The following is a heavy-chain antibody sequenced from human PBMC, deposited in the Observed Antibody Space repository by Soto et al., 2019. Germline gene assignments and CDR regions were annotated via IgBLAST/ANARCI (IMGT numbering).Heavy chain of an antibody. V-gene: IGHV3-23*01. D-gene: IGHD1-20*01. CDR1: GFTFSSYA. Sequence: GGSLRLSCAASGFTFSSYAMSWVRQAPGKGLEWVSTISGSGGDTYYAESVKGRFTISRDNSKNTLYLQMNSLRAEDTAVYYCAKDPIISEYYYYMDVWGKGTTVTVSS. CDR2: ISGSGGDT. CDR3: AKDPIISEYYYYMDV. J-gene: IGHJ6*03.